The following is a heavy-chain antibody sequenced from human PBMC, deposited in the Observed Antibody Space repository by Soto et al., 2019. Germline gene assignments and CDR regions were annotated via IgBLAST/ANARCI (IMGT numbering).Heavy chain of an antibody. V-gene: IGHV4-30-2*01. J-gene: IGHJ4*02. Sequence: QLQLHMSGSGLVKPSQTLSLTCTVSGASITYGAYSWSWIRQTPGKGLEWIGYINHLETTFYNPSFESRLTLSRDRTKNQCSLNLKSMSAADRAGYFCARGGGFDSFDYWGQGILVTVSS. CDR1: GASITYGAYS. CDR3: ARGGGFDSFDY. D-gene: IGHD3-10*01. CDR2: INHLETT.